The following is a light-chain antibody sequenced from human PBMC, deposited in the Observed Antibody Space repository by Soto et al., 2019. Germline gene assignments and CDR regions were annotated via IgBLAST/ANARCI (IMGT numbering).Light chain of an antibody. CDR2: DES. CDR1: QSVSDH. V-gene: IGKV3-11*01. J-gene: IGKJ4*01. CDR3: QQRSNWLGT. Sequence: EVVLTQSPAPLSLSPGERATLSCRASQSVSDHVAWYQHRPGQAPRLLLYDESHWPTGFPVRFTGSRSGAHFDLPISGLEPEDFAVYYCQQRSNWLGTFGGGT.